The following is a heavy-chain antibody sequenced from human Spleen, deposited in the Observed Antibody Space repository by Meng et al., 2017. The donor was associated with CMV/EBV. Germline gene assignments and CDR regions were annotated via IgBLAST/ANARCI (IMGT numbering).Heavy chain of an antibody. CDR3: ARGDPVITMVRGVIPSH. V-gene: IGHV4-34*01. CDR1: GGSFSGYY. Sequence: SQTLSLTCAVSGGSFSGYYWSWIRQPPGKGLEWIGEINHSGSTNYNPSLKSRVTISVDTSKNQFSLKLSSVTAADTAVYYCARGDPVITMVRGVIPSHWGQGTLVTVSS. CDR2: INHSGST. D-gene: IGHD3-10*01. J-gene: IGHJ4*02.